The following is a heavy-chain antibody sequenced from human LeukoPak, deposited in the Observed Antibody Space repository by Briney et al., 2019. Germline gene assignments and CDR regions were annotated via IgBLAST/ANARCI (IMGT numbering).Heavy chain of an antibody. CDR3: ARVYGSGGATSTFDY. V-gene: IGHV6-1*01. CDR1: GVSVSSNSAA. J-gene: IGHJ4*02. CDR2: TYYRSKWYN. Sequence: SQTLSLTCAISGVSVSSNSAAWNWIRQPPSRGLEWLGRTYYRSKWYNDYAVSVKSRITINPDTSKNQFSLQLNSVTPEDTAVYYCARVYGSGGATSTFDYWGQGTLVTVSS. D-gene: IGHD1-26*01.